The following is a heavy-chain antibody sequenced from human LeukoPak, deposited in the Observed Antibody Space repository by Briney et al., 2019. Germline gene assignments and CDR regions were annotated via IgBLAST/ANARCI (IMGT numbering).Heavy chain of an antibody. CDR3: ARHFYCSSTSCSHYFDL. V-gene: IGHV4-39*01. J-gene: IGHJ4*02. CDR2: IYYSGST. D-gene: IGHD2-2*01. CDR1: GGSISSRSYN. Sequence: SETLSLTCTVSGGSISSRSYNWGWIRQPPGKGLEWIGSIYYSGSTYYNPSLKSRVTISVDTSKNQFSLKLSSVTAADTAVYYCARHFYCSSTSCSHYFDLWGQGTLVTVSS.